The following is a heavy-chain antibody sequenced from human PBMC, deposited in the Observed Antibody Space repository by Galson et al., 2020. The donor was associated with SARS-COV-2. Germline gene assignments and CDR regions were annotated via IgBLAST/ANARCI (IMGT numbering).Heavy chain of an antibody. D-gene: IGHD1-26*01. Sequence: SETLSLTCTVSGGSIISGAYYWSWIRQPAGKGLEWIGRIYTTTGGTNSNPSHKSRVTISVDTSKNQFSLRLTSVTAADTAVYYCARESRWDLYFDVWGQGTLVTVAS. V-gene: IGHV4-61*02. J-gene: IGHJ4*02. CDR1: GGSIISGAYY. CDR2: IYTTTGGT. CDR3: ARESRWDLYFDV.